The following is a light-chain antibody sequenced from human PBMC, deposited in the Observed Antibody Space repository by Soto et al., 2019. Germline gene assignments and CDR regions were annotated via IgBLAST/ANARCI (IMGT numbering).Light chain of an antibody. V-gene: IGLV2-14*03. CDR3: MSYTARNSLP. CDR1: NSDVGGFNY. CDR2: DVR. Sequence: QSALTQPASVSGSPGQWITISCTGSNSDVGGFNYVSWYQQHPGKAPKLIIFDVRDRASGVSSRFSGSRSGNTASLTICGLLPEDEAHYYCMSYTARNSLPFGGGTKLTVL. J-gene: IGLJ2*01.